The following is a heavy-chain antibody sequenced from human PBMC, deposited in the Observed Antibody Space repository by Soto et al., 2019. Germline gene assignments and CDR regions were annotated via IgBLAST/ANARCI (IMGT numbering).Heavy chain of an antibody. D-gene: IGHD3-22*01. J-gene: IGHJ4*02. CDR3: TRVSFLANYYDSSGYYDGVDY. V-gene: IGHV3-49*04. Sequence: SSGDYAMSWVRQAPGKGLEWVGFIRSKAYGGTTEYAASVKGRFTISRDDSKSIAYLQMNSLKTEDTAVYYCTRVSFLANYYDSSGYYDGVDYWGQGTLVTVSS. CDR2: IRSKAYGGTT. CDR1: SSGDYA.